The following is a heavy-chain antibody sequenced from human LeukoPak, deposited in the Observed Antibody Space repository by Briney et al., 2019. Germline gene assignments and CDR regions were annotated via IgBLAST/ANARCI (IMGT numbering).Heavy chain of an antibody. Sequence: PGGSLRLSCAASGFTFSNYDMHWVRQATGKGLEWVSAISTAGDTYYPGSVKGRFTISRDNAKNSLYLQMNSLRAEDTAVYYCATYSSLNRREFQYWGQGTLLTVSS. V-gene: IGHV3-13*01. CDR1: GFTFSNYD. J-gene: IGHJ1*01. CDR3: ATYSSLNRREFQY. CDR2: ISTAGDT. D-gene: IGHD3-22*01.